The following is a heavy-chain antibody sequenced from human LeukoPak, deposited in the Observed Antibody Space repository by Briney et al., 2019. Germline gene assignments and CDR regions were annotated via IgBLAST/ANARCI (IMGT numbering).Heavy chain of an antibody. CDR2: ISNDGNTK. D-gene: IGHD4-17*01. V-gene: IGHV3-30*01. J-gene: IGHJ4*02. CDR1: GFTFNNYA. Sequence: PGGSLRLSCAASGFTFNNYAMHWVRQAPGKGLEWVGFISNDGNTKYFADSVKGRFTMSRDNSKNTLYLQMNSLRDEDTAVYYCAKRPSDYGDYVTYFDYWGQGTLVTVSS. CDR3: AKRPSDYGDYVTYFDY.